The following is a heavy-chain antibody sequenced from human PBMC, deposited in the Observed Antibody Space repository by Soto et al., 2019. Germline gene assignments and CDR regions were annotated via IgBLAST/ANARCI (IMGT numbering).Heavy chain of an antibody. V-gene: IGHV4-59*08. CDR3: ARLGGYCANASCYGYYAMDV. D-gene: IGHD2-2*01. Sequence: SETLSLTCTVSGGSMSSYFWSWIRQPPGRGLEWIGYISASGSTNYKTSLKSRVTISVDTSKNQFSLKVSSVTAADTAVYYCARLGGYCANASCYGYYAMDVWGQGTMVTVSS. CDR2: ISASGST. J-gene: IGHJ6*01. CDR1: GGSMSSYF.